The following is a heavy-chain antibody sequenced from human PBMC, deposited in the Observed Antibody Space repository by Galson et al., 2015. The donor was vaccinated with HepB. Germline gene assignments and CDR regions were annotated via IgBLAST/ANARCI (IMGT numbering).Heavy chain of an antibody. J-gene: IGHJ6*02. Sequence: SLRLSCAASGFVFSSYGMHWVRQAPGKGLEWVAFIRYDGSNKYYADSVKGRFTISRDNSKNMLYLQMNSLRAEDTAVYYCAKEQSSSWYWCSYYGMDVWVQVTTVSVSS. CDR2: IRYDGSNK. CDR1: GFVFSSYG. CDR3: AKEQSSSWYWCSYYGMDV. D-gene: IGHD6-13*01. V-gene: IGHV3-30*02.